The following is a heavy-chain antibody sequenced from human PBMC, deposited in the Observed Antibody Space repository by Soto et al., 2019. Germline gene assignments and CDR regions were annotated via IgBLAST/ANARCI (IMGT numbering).Heavy chain of an antibody. D-gene: IGHD2-15*01. CDR1: GYTFTGYA. CDR3: ARDLGGWPDY. Sequence: ASVKVSCKASGYTFTGYAVHWVRQAPGQRLEWMGWINAGNGNTKYSQKFQGRFTITRDTSASTAYMELSSLRSEDTAVYYCARDLGGWPDYWGQGTLVTVSS. CDR2: INAGNGNT. J-gene: IGHJ4*02. V-gene: IGHV1-3*01.